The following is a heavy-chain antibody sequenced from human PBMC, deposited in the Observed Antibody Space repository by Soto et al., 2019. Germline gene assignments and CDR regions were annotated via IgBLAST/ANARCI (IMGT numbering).Heavy chain of an antibody. V-gene: IGHV3-53*01. CDR1: GFIVSTNY. CDR2: IYTGGST. J-gene: IGHJ3*02. Sequence: GGSLRLSXAASGFIVSTNYMTWVRQAPGKGLECVSVIYTGGSTYYADSVKGRLTISRDNSKNTLYLQMNSLRAEDTTVYYCARVFDAFDIWGQGTMVTVSS. CDR3: ARVFDAFDI.